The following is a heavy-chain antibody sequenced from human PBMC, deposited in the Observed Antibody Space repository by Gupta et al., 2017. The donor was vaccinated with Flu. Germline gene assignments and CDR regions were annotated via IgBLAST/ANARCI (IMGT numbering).Heavy chain of an antibody. V-gene: IGHV3-9*01. Sequence: RQAPGKGLEWVSGISWNSGSIGYADSVKGRFTISRDNAKNSLYLQMNSLRAEDTALYYCAKDNSPVAGPFDYWGQGTLVTVSS. D-gene: IGHD6-19*01. CDR3: AKDNSPVAGPFDY. J-gene: IGHJ4*02. CDR2: ISWNSGSI.